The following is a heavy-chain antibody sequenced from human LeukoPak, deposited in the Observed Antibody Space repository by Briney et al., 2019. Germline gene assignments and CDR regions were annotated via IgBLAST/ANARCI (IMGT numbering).Heavy chain of an antibody. J-gene: IGHJ3*01. D-gene: IGHD3-10*01. Sequence: SETLSLTCAVYGGSFSGYYWSWIRQPPGKGLEWIGEINHSGSTNYNPSLKSRVTISVDTSKNQFSLKLSSVTAADTAVYYCARESSSGTFSDAFDFWGQGTMVTVSS. V-gene: IGHV4-34*01. CDR3: ARESSSGTFSDAFDF. CDR2: INHSGST. CDR1: GGSFSGYY.